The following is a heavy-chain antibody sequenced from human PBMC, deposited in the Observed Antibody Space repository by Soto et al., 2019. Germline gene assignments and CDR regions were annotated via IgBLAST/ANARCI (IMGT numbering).Heavy chain of an antibody. CDR2: IYHSGST. D-gene: IGHD5-18*01. J-gene: IGHJ4*02. Sequence: SATLSLTCAVSGGSISSGGYSWSWIRQPPGKGLEWIGYIYHSGSTYYNPSLKSRVTISVDRSKNQFSLKLSSVTAADTAVYYCARDSGGYSHFVLWGQGTLVTVSS. CDR1: GGSISSGGYS. V-gene: IGHV4-30-2*01. CDR3: ARDSGGYSHFVL.